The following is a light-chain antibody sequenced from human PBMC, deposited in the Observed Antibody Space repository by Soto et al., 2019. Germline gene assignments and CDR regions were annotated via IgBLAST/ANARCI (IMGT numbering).Light chain of an antibody. CDR1: QSVSSS. Sequence: EIVMTQSPATLSVSPGDRATLSCRASQSVSSSLAWYQQKPGQAPRLLIYGASTRATGIPARFSGSGSGTEFTLTISSLQSEDFAVYYCQHYNNWPTTFGPGTKVDIK. CDR3: QHYNNWPTT. V-gene: IGKV3-15*01. J-gene: IGKJ3*01. CDR2: GAS.